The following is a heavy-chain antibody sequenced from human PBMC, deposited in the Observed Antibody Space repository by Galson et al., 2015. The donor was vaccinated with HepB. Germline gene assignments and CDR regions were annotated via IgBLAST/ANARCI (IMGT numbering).Heavy chain of an antibody. D-gene: IGHD6-6*01. V-gene: IGHV3-33*01. CDR3: TSATYSSSSPFDY. Sequence: SLRLSCAASGFTFSSYGMHWVRQAPGKGLEWVAVIWYDGSNKHYEDSVKGRFTISRDNSKNTLSLQMNSLRDEDTAVYYCTSATYSSSSPFDYWGQGTLVTVSS. CDR2: IWYDGSNK. CDR1: GFTFSSYG. J-gene: IGHJ4*02.